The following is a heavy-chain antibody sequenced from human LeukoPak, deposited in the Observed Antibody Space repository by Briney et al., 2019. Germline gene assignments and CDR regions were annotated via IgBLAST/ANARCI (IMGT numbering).Heavy chain of an antibody. V-gene: IGHV3-20*04. J-gene: IGHJ5*02. CDR1: GFTFDDYG. D-gene: IGHD3-9*01. CDR2: INWNGGST. Sequence: GGSLRLSCAASGFTFDDYGMSWVRQAPGKGLEWVSGINWNGGSTGYADSVKGRFTISRDNAKNSLYLQMNSLRAEDTALYYCARDLSLPYYDILTGHYSEANWFDPWGQGTLVTVSS. CDR3: ARDLSLPYYDILTGHYSEANWFDP.